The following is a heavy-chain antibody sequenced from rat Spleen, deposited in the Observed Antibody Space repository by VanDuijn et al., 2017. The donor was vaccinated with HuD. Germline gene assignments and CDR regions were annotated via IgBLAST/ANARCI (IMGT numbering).Heavy chain of an antibody. J-gene: IGHJ4*01. CDR2: IIYDGSRI. V-gene: IGHV5-7*01. CDR3: ARGYVMDA. Sequence: EVQLVESGGGLVQPGRSLKLSCAASRFTFSGFPMAWVRQAPKKGLEWVATIIYDGSRIYYRDSVKGRFTISRDNAKSTLYLQMDSLRSEDTATYYCARGYVMDAWGQGASVTVSS. CDR1: RFTFSGFP.